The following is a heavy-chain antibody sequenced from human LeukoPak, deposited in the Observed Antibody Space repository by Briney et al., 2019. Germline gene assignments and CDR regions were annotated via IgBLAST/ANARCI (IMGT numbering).Heavy chain of an antibody. CDR3: ARRVGGNSGPFDS. Sequence: PGRSLRLSCAASGFTFSSYAMHWVRQAPGKGLEWVAVISYDGSNKYYADSVKGRFTISRDKSKNTLYLQMNRLRGEDTAVYYCARRVGGNSGPFDSWGRGTLVTVSS. CDR2: ISYDGSNK. V-gene: IGHV3-30-3*01. D-gene: IGHD4-23*01. CDR1: GFTFSSYA. J-gene: IGHJ4*02.